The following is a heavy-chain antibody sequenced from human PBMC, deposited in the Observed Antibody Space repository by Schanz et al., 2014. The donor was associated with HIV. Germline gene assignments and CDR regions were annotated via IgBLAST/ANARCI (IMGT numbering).Heavy chain of an antibody. D-gene: IGHD1-26*01. J-gene: IGHJ1*01. CDR2: IIPIYGAA. Sequence: QVQLVQSGAEVKKPGSSVKVSCKASGGTFSNYAMTWVRQAPGQGLEWMAGIIPIYGAAHYAQKLQGRVSINADDATNTAYLDLTSLRSDDTAVYYCARDLGAAMEWGQGTLVTVSS. CDR3: ARDLGAAME. CDR1: GGTFSNYA. V-gene: IGHV1-69*01.